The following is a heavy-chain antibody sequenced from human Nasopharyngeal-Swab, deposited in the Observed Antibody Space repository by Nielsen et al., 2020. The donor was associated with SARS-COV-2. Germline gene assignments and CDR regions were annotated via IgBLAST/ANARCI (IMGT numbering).Heavy chain of an antibody. J-gene: IGHJ5*02. Sequence: SETLSLTCTVSGDSIDSGSYYWTWIRQSPGKGLEWIVYIFYSGSTNYNPSLKSRVTMSIDTSKNQFSLNMSSVTAADTAVYYCARGRFSSSWYCFDPWGQGTLVTVSS. D-gene: IGHD6-13*01. CDR1: GDSIDSGSYY. CDR3: ARGRFSSSWYCFDP. CDR2: IFYSGST. V-gene: IGHV4-61*01.